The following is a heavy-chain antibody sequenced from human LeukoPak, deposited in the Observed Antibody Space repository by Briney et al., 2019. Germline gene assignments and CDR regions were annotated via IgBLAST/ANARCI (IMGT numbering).Heavy chain of an antibody. J-gene: IGHJ4*02. Sequence: SETLSLTCTVSGGSISSSSYYWGWIRQPPGKGLEWIGSIYYSGSTYYNPSLKSRVTISVDTSKNQFSLKLSSVTAADTAVYYCARVRGLQQLKFHAAKYYFEYWGQGTLVTVSS. V-gene: IGHV4-39*07. CDR1: GGSISSSSYY. CDR3: ARVRGLQQLKFHAAKYYFEY. D-gene: IGHD6-13*01. CDR2: IYYSGST.